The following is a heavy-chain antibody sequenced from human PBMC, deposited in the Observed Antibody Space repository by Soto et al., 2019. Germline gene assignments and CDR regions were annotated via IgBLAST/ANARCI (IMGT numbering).Heavy chain of an antibody. V-gene: IGHV4-31*03. CDR1: GGSISSGGYY. D-gene: IGHD5-18*01. CDR3: ARVGYSYGPFDY. Sequence: PSETLSLTCTVSGGSISSGGYYWSWIRQHPGKGLEWIGYIYYSGNTYYNPSLKSRVTLSVDMSKNQFSLKLSSVTAADTAVYYCARVGYSYGPFDYWGQGTLVTVSS. J-gene: IGHJ4*02. CDR2: IYYSGNT.